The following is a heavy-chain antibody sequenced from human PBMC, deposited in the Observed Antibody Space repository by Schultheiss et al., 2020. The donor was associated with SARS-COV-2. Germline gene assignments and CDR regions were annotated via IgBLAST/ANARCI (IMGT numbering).Heavy chain of an antibody. D-gene: IGHD6-19*01. CDR3: ARHVLAVAGTYFDY. J-gene: IGHJ4*02. CDR1: GGSISSSSYY. Sequence: SETLSLTCTVSGGSISSSSYYWGWIRQPPGKGLEWIGSIYYSGSTNYNPSLKSRVTISVDTSKNQFSLKLSSVTAADTAVYYCARHVLAVAGTYFDYWGQGTLVTVSS. CDR2: IYYSGST. V-gene: IGHV4-39*01.